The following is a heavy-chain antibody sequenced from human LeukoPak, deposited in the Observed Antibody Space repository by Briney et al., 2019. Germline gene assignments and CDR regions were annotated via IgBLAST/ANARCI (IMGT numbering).Heavy chain of an antibody. Sequence: PGGSLRLSCAASGFTFSDYYMSWTRQAPGKGLKWASYISSSGNTIYYADSVKGRFTISRDNAKNSLYLQMNSLRAEDTAVYYCARRQGGSGKSFDYWGQGTLVTVSS. V-gene: IGHV3-11*04. CDR3: ARRQGGSGKSFDY. CDR1: GFTFSDYY. D-gene: IGHD3-10*01. J-gene: IGHJ4*02. CDR2: ISSSGNTI.